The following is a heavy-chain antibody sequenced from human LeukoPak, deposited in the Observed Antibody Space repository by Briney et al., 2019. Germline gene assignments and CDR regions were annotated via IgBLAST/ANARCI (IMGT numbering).Heavy chain of an antibody. CDR3: ARTGYNFEWDRPSFGDAFDF. V-gene: IGHV3-21*01. Sequence: PGGSLRLSCAASGFTFINYPMDWVRQAPGKGLEGVASISGRSPYIYYADSLKGRFTISRDNAKNSLYLEMNSLRAEDTAVYYCARTGYNFEWDRPSFGDAFDFWGPGTMVTVSS. J-gene: IGHJ3*01. CDR1: GFTFINYP. D-gene: IGHD3-9*01. CDR2: ISGRSPYI.